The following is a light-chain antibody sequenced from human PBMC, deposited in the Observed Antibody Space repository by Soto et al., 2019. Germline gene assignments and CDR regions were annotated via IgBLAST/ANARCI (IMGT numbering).Light chain of an antibody. CDR2: GAS. J-gene: IGKJ2*01. CDR1: QSVSSSY. Sequence: EIVLTQSPGTLSLSPGERATLSCRASQSVSSSYLAGYQQKPGQAPRLLIYGASSRATGIPDRFSGSGSGTDFTLTIRRLEPEDFAVYSCQQYGSSPRTVGQGTKLEIK. V-gene: IGKV3-20*01. CDR3: QQYGSSPRT.